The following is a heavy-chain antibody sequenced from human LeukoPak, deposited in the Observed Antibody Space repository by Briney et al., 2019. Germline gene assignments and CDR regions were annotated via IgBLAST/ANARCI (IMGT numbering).Heavy chain of an antibody. CDR2: IRYDGSNK. J-gene: IGHJ4*02. Sequence: PGGSLRLSCAASGFTFSSYGMHWVRQAPGKGLEWVAFIRYDGSNKYYADSVKGRFTISRDNSKNTLSLQMNSLRTEDTAVYYCARDRDWAFDYWGQGILVTVSS. CDR3: ARDRDWAFDY. V-gene: IGHV3-30*02. D-gene: IGHD2-21*01. CDR1: GFTFSSYG.